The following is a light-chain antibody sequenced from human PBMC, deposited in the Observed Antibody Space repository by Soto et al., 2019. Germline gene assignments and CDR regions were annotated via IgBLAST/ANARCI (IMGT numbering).Light chain of an antibody. CDR3: QSYDSSLSALFV. CDR1: SSDIGAGYH. Sequence: QAVLMQPPSVSGAPGRSVTITCTGSSSDIGAGYHVHWYQHLPGTAPKLLIYGNTNRPSGVPDRFSGSKSGTSASLAITGLQAEDEADYYCQSYDSSLSALFVFGTGTKVTVL. V-gene: IGLV1-40*01. J-gene: IGLJ1*01. CDR2: GNT.